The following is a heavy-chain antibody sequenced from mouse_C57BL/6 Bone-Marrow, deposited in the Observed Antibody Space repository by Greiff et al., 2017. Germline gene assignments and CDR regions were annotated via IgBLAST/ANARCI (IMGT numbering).Heavy chain of an antibody. CDR3: SRDWYYFDY. CDR1: GYAFSTYW. D-gene: IGHD4-1*01. J-gene: IGHJ2*01. Sequence: QVQLQQSGAELVKPGASVKISCKVTGYAFSTYWMNWVKQRPGQGLEWIGQIYPGDGDTNYNGKFKGKATLTADKSSSTAYMRLSSLTTEDSSVYFFSRDWYYFDYWGQGTTLTVSS. V-gene: IGHV1-80*01. CDR2: IYPGDGDT.